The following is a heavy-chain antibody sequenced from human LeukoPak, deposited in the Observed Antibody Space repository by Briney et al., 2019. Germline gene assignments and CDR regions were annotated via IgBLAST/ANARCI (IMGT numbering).Heavy chain of an antibody. Sequence: GGSLRLSCAASGFAFSSYAMSWVRQAPGKGLEWVSAMSGSGGSTYYADSVKGRFTISRDNSKNTLYLQMNSLRAEDTAVYYCANDEDGRPGIAAAGENWGQGTLVTVSS. V-gene: IGHV3-23*01. D-gene: IGHD6-13*01. CDR2: MSGSGGST. CDR1: GFAFSSYA. J-gene: IGHJ4*02. CDR3: ANDEDGRPGIAAAGEN.